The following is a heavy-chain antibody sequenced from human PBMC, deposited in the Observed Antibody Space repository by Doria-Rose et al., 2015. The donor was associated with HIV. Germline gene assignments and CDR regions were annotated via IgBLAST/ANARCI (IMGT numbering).Heavy chain of an antibody. CDR3: GKSYDYIRENLDS. Sequence: VQLVQSGGGVKQPGGSLRLSCTASGFTFEDFNMHWVRQAPGKGLEWISYMSGDGDRTHYSDSVRGRFTISRDNSGNSLYLQMTSLRTEDAGFYHGGKSYDYIRENLDSWGQGTLVTVSS. CDR2: MSGDGDRT. D-gene: IGHD4-4*01. V-gene: IGHV3-43*01. J-gene: IGHJ5*01. CDR1: GFTFEDFN.